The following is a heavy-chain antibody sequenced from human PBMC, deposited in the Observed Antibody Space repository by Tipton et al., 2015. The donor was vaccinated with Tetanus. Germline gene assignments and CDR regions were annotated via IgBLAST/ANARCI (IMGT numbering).Heavy chain of an antibody. V-gene: IGHV3-23*01. J-gene: IGHJ6*02. Sequence: SLRLSCAASGFTFKSYAMSWVRQAPGKGLEWVSGLTGSGTKTFYADSVKGRFTISRDNSKNMVHLQMNSLRAEDTAIYYCAKSPEEDYYYYGMDVWGQGTRSPSP. CDR2: LTGSGTKT. CDR1: GFTFKSYA. CDR3: AKSPEEDYYYYGMDV.